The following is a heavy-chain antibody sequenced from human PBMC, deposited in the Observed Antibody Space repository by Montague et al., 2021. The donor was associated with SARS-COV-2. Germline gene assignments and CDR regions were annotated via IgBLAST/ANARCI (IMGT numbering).Heavy chain of an antibody. J-gene: IGHJ3*01. D-gene: IGHD3-22*01. CDR3: ARLQRYFDSSGSPSAFDF. CDR2: IYYTGST. CDR1: GGSITNNIDY. Sequence: SETLSLTCTVSGGSITNNIDYWAWIRQPPGKGLEWIGSIYYTGSTYYNPSLKSRVTISVVTSKNHFILKLSSVTAAETAVYYCARLQRYFDSSGSPSAFDFWGQGTKVTVSS. V-gene: IGHV4-39*02.